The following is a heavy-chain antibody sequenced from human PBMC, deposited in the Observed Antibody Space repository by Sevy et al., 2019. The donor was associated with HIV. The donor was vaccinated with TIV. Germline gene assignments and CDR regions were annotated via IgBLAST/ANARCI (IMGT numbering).Heavy chain of an antibody. V-gene: IGHV4-30-2*01. CDR1: GGSISSGGYS. D-gene: IGHD1-1*01. Sequence: SETLSLTCAVSGGSISSGGYSWSWIRQPPGKGLEWIGYIYHSGSTYYNPSLKSRLTISVDRSKNQFSLNLSSVTAADTAVYYCARVATGTHHNNWFDPWGQGTQVTVSS. CDR2: IYHSGST. CDR3: ARVATGTHHNNWFDP. J-gene: IGHJ5*02.